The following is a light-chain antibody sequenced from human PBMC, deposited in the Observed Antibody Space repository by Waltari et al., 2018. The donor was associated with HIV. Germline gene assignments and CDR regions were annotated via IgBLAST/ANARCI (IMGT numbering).Light chain of an antibody. J-gene: IGLJ3*02. Sequence: QSVVTQPPSASGTPGQNISISCSGDISNLGGNFVYWYQQRPGTAPRLLIYRNDQRPSGVPDRFSGSKSATSAALAISGLRSADEADYHCSTWDNSLSHWVFGGGTKVTVL. CDR3: STWDNSLSHWV. CDR1: ISNLGGNF. V-gene: IGLV1-47*01. CDR2: RND.